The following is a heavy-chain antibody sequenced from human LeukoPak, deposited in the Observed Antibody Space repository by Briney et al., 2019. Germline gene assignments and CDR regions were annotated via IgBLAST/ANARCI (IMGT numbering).Heavy chain of an antibody. J-gene: IGHJ4*02. Sequence: GGSLTLSSAASGFTFSNDDMSLVREAPGKGLEAFSGISGSGGSTYHAESVKGRFTISRDNTKNTLYLQMNSLRAEDTPVYYWAKELDSSGYFDYWGQGTLVTGSS. CDR1: GFTFSNDD. CDR2: ISGSGGST. CDR3: AKELDSSGYFDY. V-gene: IGHV3-23*01. D-gene: IGHD3-22*01.